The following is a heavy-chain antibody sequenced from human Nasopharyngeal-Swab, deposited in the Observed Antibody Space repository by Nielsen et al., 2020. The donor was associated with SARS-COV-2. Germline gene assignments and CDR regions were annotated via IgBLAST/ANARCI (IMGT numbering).Heavy chain of an antibody. CDR2: ISGSGGST. CDR3: AKEEVSTTGTRDYYYYYMDV. V-gene: IGHV3-23*01. CDR1: GFTFSSYA. Sequence: GESLKISCAASGFTFSSYAMSWVRQAPGKGLEWVSAISGSGGSTYYADSVKGRFTISRDNSKNTLCLQMNSLGAEDTAVYYCAKEEVSTTGTRDYYYYYMDVWGKGTTVTVSS. J-gene: IGHJ6*03. D-gene: IGHD1-1*01.